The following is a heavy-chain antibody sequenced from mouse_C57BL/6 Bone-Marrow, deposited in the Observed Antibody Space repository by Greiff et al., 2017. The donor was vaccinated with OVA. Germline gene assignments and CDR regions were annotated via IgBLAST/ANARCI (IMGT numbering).Heavy chain of an antibody. J-gene: IGHJ4*01. CDR3: ARADYYGSSYDAMDY. CDR1: GYTFTDYY. D-gene: IGHD1-1*01. CDR2: IYPGSGNT. V-gene: IGHV1-76*01. Sequence: QVQLQQSGPELVKPGASVKISCKASGYTFTDYYINWVKQRPGQGLEWIARIYPGSGNTYYNEKFKGKATLTAEKSSSTAYMQLSSLTSEDSAVYFCARADYYGSSYDAMDYWGQGTSVTVSS.